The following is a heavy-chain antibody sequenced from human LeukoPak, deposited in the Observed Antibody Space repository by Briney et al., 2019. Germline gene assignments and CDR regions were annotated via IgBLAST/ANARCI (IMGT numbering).Heavy chain of an antibody. V-gene: IGHV4-34*01. Sequence: PSETLSLTCAVYGGSFSGYYWSWIRQPPGKGLEWIGEINHSGSTNYNPSLKSRVTISVDTSKNQFSLKLSSVTAADTAVYYCARFSNYYDSSGFDPWGQGTLVTVSS. CDR2: INHSGST. CDR3: ARFSNYYDSSGFDP. CDR1: GGSFSGYY. D-gene: IGHD3-22*01. J-gene: IGHJ5*02.